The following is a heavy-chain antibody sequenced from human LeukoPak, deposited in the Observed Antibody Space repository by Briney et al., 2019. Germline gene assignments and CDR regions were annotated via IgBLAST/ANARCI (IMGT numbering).Heavy chain of an antibody. CDR1: GFSYSSYA. CDR3: AKEGGYNYGYLDS. Sequence: PGGSLRLSCAVSGFSYSSYAVSWVRQAPGKGLEGVSTISGSGDTYYVDSVKGRFTISRDNSKNTLYLQMNSLRAEDTAVYYCAKEGGYNYGYLDSWGQGTLVTVSS. J-gene: IGHJ4*02. D-gene: IGHD5-18*01. V-gene: IGHV3-23*01. CDR2: ISGSGDT.